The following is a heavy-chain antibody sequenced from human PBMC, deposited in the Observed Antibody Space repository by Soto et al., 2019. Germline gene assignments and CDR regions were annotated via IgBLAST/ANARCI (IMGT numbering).Heavy chain of an antibody. V-gene: IGHV3-23*01. CDR3: ANNPTDYGDYGVDY. CDR1: GFTFSSYA. J-gene: IGHJ4*02. Sequence: PGGSLRLSCAASGFTFSSYAMSWVRQAPGKGLEWVSAISGSGGSTYYADSVKGRFTISRDNSKNTLYLQMNSLRAEDTAVYYCANNPTDYGDYGVDYWGQGTLVTFSS. D-gene: IGHD4-17*01. CDR2: ISGSGGST.